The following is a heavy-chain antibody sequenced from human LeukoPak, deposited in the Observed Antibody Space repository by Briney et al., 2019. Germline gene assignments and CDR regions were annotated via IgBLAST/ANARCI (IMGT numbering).Heavy chain of an antibody. D-gene: IGHD1-26*01. V-gene: IGHV3-23*01. CDR1: GFTFSSYA. J-gene: IGHJ1*01. Sequence: GGSLRLSCAASGFTFSSYAMSWVRQAPGKGLEWVSAISGSGGSTYYADSVKGRFTISRDNSKNTLYLEMNSLRAEDTAVYYCAKGRRVGATRPEYFQHWGQGTLVTVSS. CDR3: AKGRRVGATRPEYFQH. CDR2: ISGSGGST.